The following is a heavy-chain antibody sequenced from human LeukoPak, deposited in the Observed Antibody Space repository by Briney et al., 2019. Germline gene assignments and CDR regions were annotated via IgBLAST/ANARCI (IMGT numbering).Heavy chain of an antibody. CDR1: GGSISSGDYY. J-gene: IGHJ4*02. V-gene: IGHV4-30-4*01. CDR2: IYYSGST. D-gene: IGHD6-25*01. CDR3: AKGLAAGSQYFDY. Sequence: SQTLSLTCTVSGGSISSGDYYWSWIRQPPGKGLEWIGYIYYSGSTYYNPSLKSRVTISVDTSKNQFSLKLSSVTAADTAVYYCAKGLAAGSQYFDYWGQGTLVTVSS.